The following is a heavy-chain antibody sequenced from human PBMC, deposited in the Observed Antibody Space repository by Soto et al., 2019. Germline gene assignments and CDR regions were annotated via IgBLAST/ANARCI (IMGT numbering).Heavy chain of an antibody. CDR3: ASHKELEPTES. Sequence: QVQLQESGPGLVKPSPPLSLTCTVSGGSISSGGYYWSWIRQHPGKGLEWIGYISYSGSTYSNPSLKSRVTISVDTSKNQFSLKLSSVTAADTAVYYCASHKELEPTESWGQGTLVTVSS. CDR1: GGSISSGGYY. D-gene: IGHD1-1*01. CDR2: ISYSGST. J-gene: IGHJ5*02. V-gene: IGHV4-31*03.